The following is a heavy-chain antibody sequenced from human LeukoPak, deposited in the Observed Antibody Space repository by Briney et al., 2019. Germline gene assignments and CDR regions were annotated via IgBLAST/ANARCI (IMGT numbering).Heavy chain of an antibody. CDR2: IKQDGSEK. D-gene: IGHD3-16*01. CDR3: ATNYDYVWGSYGNWFDP. CDR1: GFTFSSYW. J-gene: IGHJ3*01. Sequence: GGSLRLSCAASGFTFSSYWMSWVRQAPGKGLEWVANIKQDGSEKYYVDSVKGRFTISRDNAKNSLYLQMNSLRAEDTAVYYCATNYDYVWGSYGNWFDPWGQGTMVTVSS. V-gene: IGHV3-7*03.